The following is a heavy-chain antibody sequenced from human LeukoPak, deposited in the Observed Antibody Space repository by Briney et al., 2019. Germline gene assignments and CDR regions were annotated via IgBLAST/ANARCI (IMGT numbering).Heavy chain of an antibody. V-gene: IGHV3-48*03. D-gene: IGHD2-2*01. Sequence: GGSLRLSCAASGFTFSGYEMNWVRQVPGKGLEWVSYISSSGGIIYYADSVKGRFTISRDNAKNSLSLQMNSLRAEDTAVYYCARDGRYCSTTSCPLAAFDYWGQGTLVTVSS. J-gene: IGHJ4*02. CDR1: GFTFSGYE. CDR2: ISSSGGII. CDR3: ARDGRYCSTTSCPLAAFDY.